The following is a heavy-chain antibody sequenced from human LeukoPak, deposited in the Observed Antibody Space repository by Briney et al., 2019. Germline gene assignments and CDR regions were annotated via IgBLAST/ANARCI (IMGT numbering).Heavy chain of an antibody. CDR1: GFIFSGYW. V-gene: IGHV3-7*01. CDR3: AKNIAAPGRDSYYLYGMDV. Sequence: GGSLRLSCAASGFIFSGYWMTWVRQAPGKGLEWVASIKQDGSDQHYVDAVKGRCTISRDNAKNSLYLQMNNLRAYDTAVYYCAKNIAAPGRDSYYLYGMDVWGQGTTVTVSS. D-gene: IGHD6-25*01. CDR2: IKQDGSDQ. J-gene: IGHJ6*02.